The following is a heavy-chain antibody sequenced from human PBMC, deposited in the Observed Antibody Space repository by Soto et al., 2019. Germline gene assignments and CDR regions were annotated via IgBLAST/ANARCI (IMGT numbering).Heavy chain of an antibody. CDR1: GGSISGFY. CDR3: ARDDHIVVVPTSLGAMDV. J-gene: IGHJ6*02. D-gene: IGHD2-2*01. V-gene: IGHV4-59*12. CDR2: VYYSGST. Sequence: SETLSRTCTVSGGSISGFYWSWIRQTPGKGLEWIGYVYYSGSTTYNPSLKSRVTISLDKSKNQFSLKLTSVTAADSAVYYCARDDHIVVVPTSLGAMDVWGQGTTVTVSS.